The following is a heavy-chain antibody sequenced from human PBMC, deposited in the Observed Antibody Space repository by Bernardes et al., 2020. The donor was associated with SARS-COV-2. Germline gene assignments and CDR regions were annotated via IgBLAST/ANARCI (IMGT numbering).Heavy chain of an antibody. V-gene: IGHV4-4*02. J-gene: IGHJ5*02. CDR3: ARDGGGGDLDT. Sequence: SETLSLTCAVSGGSISTTNWWSWVRQPPGKRLEWIGEIYRSGSTNYNPSLQTRVTISLDKSKNQFSLRLNSMTAADTAVYYCARDGGGGDLDTWGQGSLVTVSS. CDR1: GGSISTTNW. D-gene: IGHD2-21*02. CDR2: IYRSGST.